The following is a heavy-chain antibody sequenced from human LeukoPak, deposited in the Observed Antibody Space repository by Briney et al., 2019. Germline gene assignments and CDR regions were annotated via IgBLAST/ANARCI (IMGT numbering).Heavy chain of an antibody. J-gene: IGHJ4*02. V-gene: IGHV3-23*01. Sequence: GGSLRLPRAASGFTFSSYAMSWVRQAPGKGLEWVSAISGSGGSTYYADSVKGRFTISRDNSKNTLYLQMNSLRAEDTAVYYCATEKGGPQEYYFDYWGQGTLVTVSS. CDR2: ISGSGGST. CDR3: ATEKGGPQEYYFDY. CDR1: GFTFSSYA.